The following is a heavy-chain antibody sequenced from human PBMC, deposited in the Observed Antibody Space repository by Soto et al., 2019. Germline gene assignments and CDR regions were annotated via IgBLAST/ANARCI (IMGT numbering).Heavy chain of an antibody. CDR1: GFTFSSYA. Sequence: GGSLRLSCAASGFTFSSYAMSWVRQAPGKGLEWVSAISGSGGSTYYADSVKGQFTISRDNSKNTQYLQMNSLRAEDTAVYYCAKVQDSSSWYGYYYMDVWGKGTTVTVSS. J-gene: IGHJ6*03. D-gene: IGHD6-13*01. CDR3: AKVQDSSSWYGYYYMDV. CDR2: ISGSGGST. V-gene: IGHV3-23*01.